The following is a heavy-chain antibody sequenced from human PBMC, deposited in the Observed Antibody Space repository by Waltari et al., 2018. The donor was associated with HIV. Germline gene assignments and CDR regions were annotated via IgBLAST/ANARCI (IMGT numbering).Heavy chain of an antibody. CDR1: GFTFSSYS. Sequence: EVQLVESWGGLVQPGGSMRLSCAASGFTFSSYSMNWVRQAPGKGVEWFSYISSSGSTIYYADSVRGRFTISRDNAKNSLYLQVNSLRAEDTAVYYCARDYSGTYADFDYWGQGTLVTVSS. CDR3: ARDYSGTYADFDY. D-gene: IGHD1-26*01. CDR2: ISSSGSTI. V-gene: IGHV3-48*01. J-gene: IGHJ4*02.